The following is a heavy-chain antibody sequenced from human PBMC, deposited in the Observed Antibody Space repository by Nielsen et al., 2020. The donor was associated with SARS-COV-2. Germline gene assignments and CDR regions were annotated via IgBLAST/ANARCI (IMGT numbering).Heavy chain of an antibody. J-gene: IGHJ3*01. CDR2: ISSSSSYI. V-gene: IGHV3-21*01. CDR1: GFTFSSYS. D-gene: IGHD2-15*01. Sequence: GGSLRLSCAASGFTFSSYSMNWVRQAPGKGLEWVSSISSSSSYIYYADSVKGRFTISRDNAKNSLYLQMNSPRAEDTAVYYCARVSRGAASGGAFDFWGQGTMVTVSS. CDR3: ARVSRGAASGGAFDF.